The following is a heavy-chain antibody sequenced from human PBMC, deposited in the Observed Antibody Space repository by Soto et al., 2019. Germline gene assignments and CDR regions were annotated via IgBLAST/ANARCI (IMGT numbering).Heavy chain of an antibody. CDR3: AREFGYDSSGYYYWDY. CDR2: TYYRSKWYN. CDR1: GDSVSSNSAA. D-gene: IGHD3-22*01. V-gene: IGHV6-1*01. J-gene: IGHJ4*02. Sequence: SQTLSLTCAISGDSVSSNSAAWNWIRQSPSRGLEWLGRTYYRSKWYNDYAVSVKSRITINPDTSKNQFSLQLNSVTPEDTAVYYCAREFGYDSSGYYYWDYWGQGTLVTVSS.